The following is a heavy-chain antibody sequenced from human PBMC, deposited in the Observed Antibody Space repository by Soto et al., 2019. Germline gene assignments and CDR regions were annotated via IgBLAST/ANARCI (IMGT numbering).Heavy chain of an antibody. D-gene: IGHD2-21*01. J-gene: IGHJ4*01. Sequence: GGSLRLSCAASGFTFSDHYMDWVRQAPGKGLEWVGRIKNKDNSHSTQYAASVDGRFTISRDDSENSLFLQMNSLKTDDTALYYCARVRLGALIRYFDDWGQGALVPAPS. CDR2: IKNKDNSHST. V-gene: IGHV3-72*01. CDR3: ARVRLGALIRYFDD. CDR1: GFTFSDHY.